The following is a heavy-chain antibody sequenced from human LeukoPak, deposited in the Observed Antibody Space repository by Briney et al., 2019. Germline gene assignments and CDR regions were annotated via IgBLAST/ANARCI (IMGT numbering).Heavy chain of an antibody. V-gene: IGHV3-48*03. CDR3: ARDGRFDDYVWGSYRSKFDY. J-gene: IGHJ4*02. CDR1: GFTFSSYE. Sequence: GGSLRLSRAASGFTFSSYEMNWVRQAPGKGLEWVSYISSSGSTIYYADSVKGRFTISRDNAKNPLYLQMNSLRAEDTAVYYCARDGRFDDYVWGSYRSKFDYWGQGTLVTVSS. CDR2: ISSSGSTI. D-gene: IGHD3-16*02.